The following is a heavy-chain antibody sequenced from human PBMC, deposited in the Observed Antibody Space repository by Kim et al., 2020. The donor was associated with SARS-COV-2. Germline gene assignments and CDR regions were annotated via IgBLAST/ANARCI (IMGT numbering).Heavy chain of an antibody. CDR3: ARGIITMVRGVINPAEYFQH. D-gene: IGHD3-10*01. CDR1: GYTFTSYA. J-gene: IGHJ1*01. CDR2: INAGNGNT. Sequence: ASVQVSCKASGYTFTSYAMHWVRQAPGQRLEWMGWINAGNGNTKYSQKFQGRVTITRDTSASTAYMELSSLRSEDTAVYYCARGIITMVRGVINPAEYFQHWGQGTLVTVSS. V-gene: IGHV1-3*01.